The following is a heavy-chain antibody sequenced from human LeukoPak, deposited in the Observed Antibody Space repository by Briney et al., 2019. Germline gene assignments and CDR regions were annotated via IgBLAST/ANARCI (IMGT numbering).Heavy chain of an antibody. CDR1: GDSISSYY. CDR3: ARQPEGVNWFDP. V-gene: IGHV4-59*08. J-gene: IGHJ5*02. Sequence: SETLSLTCTVSGDSISSYYWAWIRQPPGKGLEWIGYIYYTGNTNYNPSLRSRVTISVEKSKNQFSLKLNSVTAADTAVYYCARQPEGVNWFDPWGQGTLFTVPS. D-gene: IGHD2-2*01. CDR2: IYYTGNT.